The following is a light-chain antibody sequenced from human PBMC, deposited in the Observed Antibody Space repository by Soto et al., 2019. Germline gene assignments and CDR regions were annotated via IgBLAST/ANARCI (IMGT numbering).Light chain of an antibody. J-gene: IGKJ2*01. CDR2: DAS. V-gene: IGKV1-5*01. CDR3: QQYNSYLYT. CDR1: QSISSW. Sequence: DIQMTQSPSTLSASVGDRVTITCRASQSISSWLAWYQQKPGKAPKLLIYDASSLESGVPSRFSGSGSATEFTLTIISLQPDDFATYYFQQYNSYLYTFGQGTKLEIK.